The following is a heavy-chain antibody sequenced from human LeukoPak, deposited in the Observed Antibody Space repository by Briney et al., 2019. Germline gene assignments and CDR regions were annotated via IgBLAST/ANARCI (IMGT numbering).Heavy chain of an antibody. V-gene: IGHV3-23*01. Sequence: TGGSLRLSCAASGFTFSSYAMSWVRQAPGKGLEWVSAISGSGGSTYYADFVKGRFTISRDNSKNTLYLQMNSLRAEDTAVYYCAKDGWYAEYFQHWGQGTLVTVSS. D-gene: IGHD6-19*01. J-gene: IGHJ1*01. CDR3: AKDGWYAEYFQH. CDR2: ISGSGGST. CDR1: GFTFSSYA.